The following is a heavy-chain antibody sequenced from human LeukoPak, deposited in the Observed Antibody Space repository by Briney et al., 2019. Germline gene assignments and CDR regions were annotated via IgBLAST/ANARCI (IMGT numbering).Heavy chain of an antibody. CDR1: GFTFSYYW. CDR3: AREPSAAGYSDAFDY. V-gene: IGHV3-7*03. Sequence: PGGSLRLSCATSGFTFSYYWMTWVRQAPGKGLEWVANIKQDGSEKYYVDSVKGRLTISRDNAEKSVYLQMNSLRAEDTAVYYCAREPSAAGYSDAFDYWGQGALVTVSS. D-gene: IGHD5-18*01. J-gene: IGHJ4*02. CDR2: IKQDGSEK.